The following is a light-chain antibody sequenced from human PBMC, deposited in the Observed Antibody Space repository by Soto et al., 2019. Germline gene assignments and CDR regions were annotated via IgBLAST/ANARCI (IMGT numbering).Light chain of an antibody. CDR1: QSIDSW. CDR3: QQYKSFSLT. J-gene: IGKJ4*01. V-gene: IGKV1-5*03. Sequence: DIQMTQSPSTLSASVGGRVTITCRTSQSIDSWLAWYQQKPGKAPKLLIYKTSNLESGVPSRFSGSGSGTEFSLTISSLQPDDFATYYCQQYKSFSLTFGGGTRVEVK. CDR2: KTS.